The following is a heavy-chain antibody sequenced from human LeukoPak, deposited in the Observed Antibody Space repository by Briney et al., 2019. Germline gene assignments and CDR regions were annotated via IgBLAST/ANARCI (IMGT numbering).Heavy chain of an antibody. Sequence: SETLSLTCTVSGYSISSGYYWGWIRQPPGKGLEWIGSIYHSGSTYYNPSLKSRVTISVDTSKNQFSLKLSSVTAADTAVYYCARVIGYSYGYYYYYYMDVWGKGTTVTISS. V-gene: IGHV4-38-2*02. CDR1: GYSISSGYY. CDR2: IYHSGST. CDR3: ARVIGYSYGYYYYYYMDV. J-gene: IGHJ6*03. D-gene: IGHD5-18*01.